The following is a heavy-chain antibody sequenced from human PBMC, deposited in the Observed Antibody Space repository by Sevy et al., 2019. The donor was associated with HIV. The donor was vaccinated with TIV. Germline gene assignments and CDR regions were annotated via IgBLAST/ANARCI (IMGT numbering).Heavy chain of an antibody. Sequence: GGSLRLSCAASGFTFSSYAMHWVRQAPGKGLEWVAVISYDGSNKYSADSVKGRFTISRDNSKNTLYLQMNSLRAEDTAVYYCARGAYYYDSSGYTNDAFDIWGQGTMVTVSS. J-gene: IGHJ3*02. V-gene: IGHV3-30*04. CDR2: ISYDGSNK. D-gene: IGHD3-22*01. CDR1: GFTFSSYA. CDR3: ARGAYYYDSSGYTNDAFDI.